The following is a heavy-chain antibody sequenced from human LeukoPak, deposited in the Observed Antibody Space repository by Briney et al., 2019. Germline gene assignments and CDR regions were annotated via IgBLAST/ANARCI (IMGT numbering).Heavy chain of an antibody. CDR2: IYYSGST. CDR1: GGSISSYY. D-gene: IGHD6-25*01. V-gene: IGHV4-59*01. J-gene: IGHJ6*03. CDR3: ARVAAGDYYYYYYMDV. Sequence: SETLSLTCTVSGGSISSYYWSWIRQPPGKGLEWIGYIYYSGSTNYNPSLKSRVTISVDTSKNQFSLKLSSVTAADTAVYYCARVAAGDYYYYYYMDVWGKGTTATVSS.